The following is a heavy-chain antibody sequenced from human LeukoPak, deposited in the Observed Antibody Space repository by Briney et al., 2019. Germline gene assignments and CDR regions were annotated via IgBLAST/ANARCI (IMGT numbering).Heavy chain of an antibody. Sequence: GGSLRLSCAASGFPFSSFEMNWVRQAPGQGLEWISYISKNGGTIYYADSVKGRFTISRDNAKNSVYLQMNSLRVEDTAGYYCARDFGIVDNRFDYWGQGALVTVSS. CDR3: ARDFGIVDNRFDY. CDR2: ISKNGGTI. V-gene: IGHV3-48*03. J-gene: IGHJ4*02. CDR1: GFPFSSFE. D-gene: IGHD5-12*01.